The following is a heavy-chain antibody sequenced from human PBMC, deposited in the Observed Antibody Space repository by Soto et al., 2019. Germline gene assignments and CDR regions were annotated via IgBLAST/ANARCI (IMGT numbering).Heavy chain of an antibody. CDR1: GFTFSSYA. V-gene: IGHV3-30-3*01. Sequence: QVQLVESGGGVVQPGRSLRLSCAASGFTFSSYAMHWVRQAPGKGLEWVAVISYDGSNKYYADSVKGRFTISRDNSKNTLYLQMNSLRAEDTAVYYCARDHLYCISTSCYGYYYGMDVWGQGTTVTVSS. CDR2: ISYDGSNK. J-gene: IGHJ6*02. CDR3: ARDHLYCISTSCYGYYYGMDV. D-gene: IGHD2-2*01.